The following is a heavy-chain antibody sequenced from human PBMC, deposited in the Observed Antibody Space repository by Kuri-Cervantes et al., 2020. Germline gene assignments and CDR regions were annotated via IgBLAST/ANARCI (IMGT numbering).Heavy chain of an antibody. CDR1: GFTFSSYS. Sequence: GESLKISCEASGFTFSSYSITWVRQVPGKGLEWVSHITSSGDIYSADSVKGRFTISRDNAKKSLYLQMNNLRGDDSAMYYCARVHRPRARGSGIDYWGQGTLVTVSS. J-gene: IGHJ4*02. CDR2: ITSSGDI. CDR3: ARVHRPRARGSGIDY. D-gene: IGHD1-26*01. V-gene: IGHV3-48*01.